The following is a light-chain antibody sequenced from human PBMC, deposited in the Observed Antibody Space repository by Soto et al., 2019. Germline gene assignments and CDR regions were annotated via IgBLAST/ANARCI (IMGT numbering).Light chain of an antibody. J-gene: IGKJ3*01. Sequence: DIQMTQSPSSLSASVGDRVTITCRASQNIGNYLNWYQQKPGKVPNLLIYGASSLQSGVPSRFSGSGSETDFTLTINDLQPEDVATYYCQQSYNAVFTFGPGTKVDIK. CDR1: QNIGNY. V-gene: IGKV1-39*01. CDR2: GAS. CDR3: QQSYNAVFT.